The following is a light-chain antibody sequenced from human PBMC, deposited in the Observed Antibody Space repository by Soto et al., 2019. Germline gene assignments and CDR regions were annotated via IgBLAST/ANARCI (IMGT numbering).Light chain of an antibody. V-gene: IGKV1-5*01. Sequence: DIQMTQSPSTMSASVGDRVTITCRASQSIGACLAWFQQKPGKAPKLLIYGASSLQSGVPSRFSGSGSGTECTLTISSLQPDDFATYYCQPCDTDWTFGQGTKVEIK. J-gene: IGKJ1*01. CDR1: QSIGAC. CDR2: GAS. CDR3: QPCDTDWT.